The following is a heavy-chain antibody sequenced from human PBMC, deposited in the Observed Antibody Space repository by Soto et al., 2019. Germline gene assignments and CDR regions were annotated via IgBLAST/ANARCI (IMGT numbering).Heavy chain of an antibody. D-gene: IGHD6-19*01. J-gene: IGHJ4*02. CDR2: IGTTGDP. CDR3: GRGSSGWYSEVDF. V-gene: IGHV3-13*05. CDR1: GFTFSNYD. Sequence: EVQLVESGGGSVQPGGSLRLSCAASGFTFSNYDMHWVRQTTGKGLEWVSAIGTTGDPYYPGSVKGRVTISRDNAKNSLYLQMNSLTVEDTGVYFCGRGSSGWYSEVDFWGQGTLVTVSS.